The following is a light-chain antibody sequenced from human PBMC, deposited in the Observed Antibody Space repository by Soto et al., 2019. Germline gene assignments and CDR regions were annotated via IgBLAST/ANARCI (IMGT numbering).Light chain of an antibody. V-gene: IGKV3-20*01. CDR1: QSVSSNY. Sequence: EIVLAQSPGTLSLSPGERATLSCRASQSVSSNYLAWYQRKPGQAPRLLIYGASSKATGIPDRFSGSGSGTDFTLTISRLEPEDFAVYYCQQYGSSFPERTFGQGTKVEIK. CDR3: QQYGSSFPERT. J-gene: IGKJ1*01. CDR2: GAS.